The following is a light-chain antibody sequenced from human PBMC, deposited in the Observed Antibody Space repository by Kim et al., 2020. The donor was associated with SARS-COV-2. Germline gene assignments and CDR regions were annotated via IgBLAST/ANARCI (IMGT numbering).Light chain of an antibody. J-gene: IGKJ2*01. CDR1: QNIARF. Sequence: DIQMTQSPSTLAASVGDRVTITCRASQNIARFLAWYQHKPGKAPKLLVYEASSLETGVPSRFSGTGSETEFILTITSLQPDDFATYYCQHYRRYPYTFGQRTKLEI. CDR2: EAS. V-gene: IGKV1-5*01. CDR3: QHYRRYPYT.